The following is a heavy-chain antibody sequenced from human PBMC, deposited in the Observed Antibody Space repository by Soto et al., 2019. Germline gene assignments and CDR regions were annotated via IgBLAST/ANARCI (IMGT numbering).Heavy chain of an antibody. V-gene: IGHV1-3*01. D-gene: IGHD3-9*01. Sequence: GASVKVSCKASGYTFTRNAIHWVRQAPGQRLEWIGKIDAGNGNTKYSQKFQDRVTITRDTSASAAYMELRTLRSEDTSIYYCARSETGYSRFDGWGQGTRVTVAS. CDR2: IDAGNGNT. CDR1: GYTFTRNA. J-gene: IGHJ4*02. CDR3: ARSETGYSRFDG.